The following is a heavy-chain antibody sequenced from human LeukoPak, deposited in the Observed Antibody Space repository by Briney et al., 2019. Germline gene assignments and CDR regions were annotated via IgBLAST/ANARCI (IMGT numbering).Heavy chain of an antibody. Sequence: PGWSLRLSCAASGFTFRNYDIRWLRQPPCKGLEWVAFIRYDGSTNYYVESVKGRFTISRDNSKNTMYLQIDSLRVDDTAVYYCAKAIARGADYWGQGTLVTVSS. CDR3: AKAIARGADY. CDR1: GFTFRNYD. D-gene: IGHD3-10*01. J-gene: IGHJ4*02. V-gene: IGHV3-30*02. CDR2: IRYDGSTN.